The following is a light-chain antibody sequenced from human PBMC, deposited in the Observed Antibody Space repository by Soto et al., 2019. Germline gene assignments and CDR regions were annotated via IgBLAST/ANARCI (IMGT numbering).Light chain of an antibody. CDR2: DVS. CDR3: NSYTSSSVV. V-gene: IGLV2-14*01. CDR1: SSDVGGYNY. J-gene: IGLJ2*01. Sequence: QSVLTKPASVSGSPGQSITISCTGTSSDVGGYNYVSWYQQHPGKAPKLMIYDVSNRPSGVSNRFSGSKSGNTASLTISGLQAEYEADYYCNSYTSSSVVFGGGTKVTVL.